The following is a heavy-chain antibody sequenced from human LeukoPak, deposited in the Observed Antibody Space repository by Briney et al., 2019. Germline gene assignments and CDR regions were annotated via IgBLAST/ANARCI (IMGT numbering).Heavy chain of an antibody. CDR3: STDTLVRGYSDFFDF. J-gene: IGHJ4*02. CDR1: GFTFSQAW. Sequence: GGSLRLSCAASGFTFSQAWMNWIRQAPGKGLEWVGRIKSSKDDGTTDYAAAVKGRFVISRDDSKNTLFLQMNSLKTEDTAVYYCSTDTLVRGYSDFFDFWGQGALVVVSS. D-gene: IGHD6-25*01. V-gene: IGHV3-15*01. CDR2: IKSSKDDGTT.